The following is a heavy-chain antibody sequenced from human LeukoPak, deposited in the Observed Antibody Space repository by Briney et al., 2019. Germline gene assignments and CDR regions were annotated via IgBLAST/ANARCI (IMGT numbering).Heavy chain of an antibody. J-gene: IGHJ1*01. CDR3: TTDRIAAAGQFQH. V-gene: IGHV3-15*01. CDR1: GFTLSDTW. CDR2: IKSKADGGAT. D-gene: IGHD6-13*01. Sequence: GGSLRLSCAASGFTLSDTWMSWVRQAPGRGLEWVGRIKSKADGGATDYLAPVKGRFTISRDDSKNTLYLQMNSLQTEDTAVYYCTTDRIAAAGQFQHWGQGTLVTVSS.